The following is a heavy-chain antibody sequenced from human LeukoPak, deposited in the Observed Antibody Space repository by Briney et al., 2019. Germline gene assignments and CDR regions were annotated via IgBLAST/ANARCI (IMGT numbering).Heavy chain of an antibody. J-gene: IGHJ4*02. D-gene: IGHD1-26*01. CDR2: ISTSGDRT. V-gene: IGHV3-23*01. Sequence: PGGSLRLSCAASGFTFSTYAMTWVRQAPGKGLGWVSGISTSGDRTYYADSVKGRFTISRDNSKNTLYLQMNSLRAEDTAEKYFSRSEVGISCCTAVDYGGQGTLVPVPS. CDR3: SRSEVGISCCTAVDY. CDR1: GFTFSTYA.